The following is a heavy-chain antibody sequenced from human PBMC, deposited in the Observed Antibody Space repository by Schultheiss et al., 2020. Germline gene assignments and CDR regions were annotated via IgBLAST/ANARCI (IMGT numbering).Heavy chain of an antibody. CDR2: IKQDESEK. CDR1: GFTFSSYW. D-gene: IGHD3-10*01. V-gene: IGHV3-7*01. CDR3: SRVTENSIVRGVITAYYMDV. J-gene: IGHJ6*03. Sequence: GESLKISCAASGFTFSSYWMSWVLQAPGKGLEWVANIKQDESEKYYVDSVKGRFSISRDNAKNSLYLQMNSLRAEDTAVYYCSRVTENSIVRGVITAYYMDVWGKGTTVTVSS.